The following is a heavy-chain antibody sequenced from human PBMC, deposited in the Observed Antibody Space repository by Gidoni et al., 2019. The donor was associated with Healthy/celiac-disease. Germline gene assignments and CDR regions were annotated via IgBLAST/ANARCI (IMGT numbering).Heavy chain of an antibody. CDR1: GGSISSGSYY. Sequence: QVQLQESGPGLVKPSQTLSLTCTVSGGSISSGSYYWRWIRQPAGKGLEWIGRIYTSGSTNYNPSLKSRVTISVDTSKNQFSLKLSSVTAADTAVYYCAREPTLIAAAGISPWGQGTLVTVSS. CDR3: AREPTLIAAAGISP. J-gene: IGHJ5*02. V-gene: IGHV4-61*02. CDR2: IYTSGST. D-gene: IGHD6-13*01.